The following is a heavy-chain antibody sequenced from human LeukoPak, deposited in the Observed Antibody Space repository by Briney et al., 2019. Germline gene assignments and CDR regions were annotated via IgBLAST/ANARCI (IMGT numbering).Heavy chain of an antibody. V-gene: IGHV3-11*01. Sequence: GGSLRLSCAASGFTFSNYGMSWIRQAPGKGLEWVSYISSSGSTIYYADSVKGRFTISRDNAKNSLYLQMNSLRAEDTAVYYCARDPAGPYGSGYSDAFDIWGQGTMVTVSS. CDR1: GFTFSNYG. D-gene: IGHD3-10*01. CDR3: ARDPAGPYGSGYSDAFDI. CDR2: ISSSGSTI. J-gene: IGHJ3*02.